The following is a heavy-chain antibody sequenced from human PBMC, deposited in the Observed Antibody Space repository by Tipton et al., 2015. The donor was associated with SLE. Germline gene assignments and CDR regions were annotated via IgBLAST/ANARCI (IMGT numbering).Heavy chain of an antibody. D-gene: IGHD2-21*01. CDR3: TSSREYCGGDCYNP. J-gene: IGHJ5*02. CDR1: GGSISSGGYY. V-gene: IGHV4-31*03. CDR2: IYYSGST. Sequence: TLSLTCTVSGGSISSGGYYWSWIRQHPGKGLEWIGYIYYSGSTYYNPSFKSRVTISVDTSKNQFSLKLSSVTAADTAVYYCTSSREYCGGDCYNPWGQGTLVTVSS.